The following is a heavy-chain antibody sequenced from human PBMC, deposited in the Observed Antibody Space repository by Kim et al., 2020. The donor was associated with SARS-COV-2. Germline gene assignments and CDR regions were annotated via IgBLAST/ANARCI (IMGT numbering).Heavy chain of an antibody. J-gene: IGHJ4*02. D-gene: IGHD5-12*01. CDR1: GFTFSSYA. CDR2: ISYDGSNK. Sequence: GGSLRLSCAASGFTFSSYAMHWVRQAPGKGLEWVAVISYDGSNKYYADSVKGRFTISRDNSKNTLYLQMNSLRAEDTAVYYCARQAVEMATILLFPKYFYYWGQGTLVTVSP. V-gene: IGHV3-30*04. CDR3: ARQAVEMATILLFPKYFYY.